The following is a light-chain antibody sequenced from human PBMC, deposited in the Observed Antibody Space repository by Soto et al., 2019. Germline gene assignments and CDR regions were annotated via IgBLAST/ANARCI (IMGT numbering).Light chain of an antibody. CDR3: QQYSKWPLT. Sequence: EIVMTQSPATLSVSPGERATLSCRASESVRTYLAWYQQKPGQAPRLLIYGAFTRATGIPARFSGSGSGTEFILTISSLQSEDFAIYSCQQYSKWPLTFGGGTKVDIK. CDR1: ESVRTY. V-gene: IGKV3-15*01. J-gene: IGKJ4*01. CDR2: GAF.